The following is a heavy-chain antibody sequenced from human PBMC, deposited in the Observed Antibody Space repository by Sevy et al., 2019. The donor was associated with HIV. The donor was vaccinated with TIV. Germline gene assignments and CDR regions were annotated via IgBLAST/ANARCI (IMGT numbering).Heavy chain of an antibody. CDR1: GGSFSGYY. D-gene: IGHD3-3*01. CDR2: INHSGST. J-gene: IGHJ4*02. Sequence: SETLSLTCAVYGGSFSGYYWSWIRQPPGKGLEWIGEINHSGSTNYNPSLKSRVSISVDTSKNQFSLKLSSVTAADTAVYYCARGEGDLTIWGQGTLVTVSS. CDR3: ARGEGDLTI. V-gene: IGHV4-34*01.